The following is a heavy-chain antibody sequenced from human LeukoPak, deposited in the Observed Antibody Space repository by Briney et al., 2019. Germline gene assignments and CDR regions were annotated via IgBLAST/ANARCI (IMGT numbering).Heavy chain of an antibody. CDR2: ISYDGSNK. D-gene: IGHD2-21*02. J-gene: IGHJ5*02. V-gene: IGHV3-30*18. CDR1: GFTFSSYG. CDR3: AKDGADLVVTAINATNWFDP. Sequence: GGSLRLSCAASGFTFSSYGMHWVRQAPGKGLEWVAVISYDGSNKYYADSVKGRFTISRDNSKNTLYLQMNSLRAEDTAVYYCAKDGADLVVTAINATNWFDPWGQGTLVTVSS.